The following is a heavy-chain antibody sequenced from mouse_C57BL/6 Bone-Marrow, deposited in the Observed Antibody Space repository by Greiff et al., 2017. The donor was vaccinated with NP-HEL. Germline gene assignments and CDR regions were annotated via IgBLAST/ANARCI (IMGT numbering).Heavy chain of an antibody. Sequence: EVKLMESGEGLVKPGGSLKLSCAASGFTFSSYAMSWVRQTPEKRLEWVAYISSGGDYIYYADTVKGRFTISRDNARNTLYLQMSSLKSEDTAMYYCTRALYYYGSAYWGQGTLVTVSA. J-gene: IGHJ3*01. V-gene: IGHV5-9-1*02. CDR2: ISSGGDYI. CDR3: TRALYYYGSAY. D-gene: IGHD1-1*01. CDR1: GFTFSSYA.